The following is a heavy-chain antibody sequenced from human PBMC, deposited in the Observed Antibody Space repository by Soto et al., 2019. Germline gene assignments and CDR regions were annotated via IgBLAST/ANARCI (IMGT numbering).Heavy chain of an antibody. V-gene: IGHV4-30-2*01. CDR2: IYHSGST. CDR1: GGYICSGGYS. CDR3: ATAPGPY. J-gene: IGHJ4*02. Sequence: SETLSLTCAVSGGYICSGGYSWSWIRQPPGKGLEWIGYIYHSGSTYYNPSLKSRVTISVDRSKNQFSLKLSSVTAADTAVYYCATAPGPYWGQGTLVTVSS.